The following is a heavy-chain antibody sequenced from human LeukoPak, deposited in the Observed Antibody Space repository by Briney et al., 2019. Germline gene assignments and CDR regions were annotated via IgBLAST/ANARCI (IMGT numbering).Heavy chain of an antibody. J-gene: IGHJ4*02. D-gene: IGHD3-22*01. CDR1: GFTFSSYW. CDR3: ATADSSGATYFDY. V-gene: IGHV3-53*01. CDR2: TYSGGST. Sequence: PGGSLRLSCAASGFTFSSYWMSWVRQAPGKGLECVSITYSGGSTYYADSVKGRFTISRDNSKNTVYLQINSLRAGDTAVYYCATADSSGATYFDYWGQGTLVTVSS.